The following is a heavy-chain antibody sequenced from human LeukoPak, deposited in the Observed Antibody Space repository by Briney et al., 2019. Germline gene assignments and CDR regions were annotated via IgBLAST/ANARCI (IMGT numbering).Heavy chain of an antibody. CDR3: ARVSGSRNYYFGAFDI. CDR1: GFTFSNYW. CDR2: IYSDVSST. J-gene: IGHJ3*02. Sequence: PGGSLRLSCAASGFTFSNYWMHWVRQAPGKGLVWVSRIYSDVSSTSYADSVKGRFTISRDNAKNTLYLQMNSLTAEDTAVYYCARVSGSRNYYFGAFDIWGQGTMVTVSS. D-gene: IGHD3-10*01. V-gene: IGHV3-74*01.